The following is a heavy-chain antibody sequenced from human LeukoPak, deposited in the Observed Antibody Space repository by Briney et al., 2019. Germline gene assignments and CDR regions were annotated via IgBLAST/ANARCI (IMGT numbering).Heavy chain of an antibody. D-gene: IGHD2-2*01. J-gene: IGHJ4*02. Sequence: PSQTLSLTCTVSGGSISSGSYYWSWIRQPAGKGLEWIGRIYASGSTNYNPSLKSRVTISVNTSKNQFSLKLSSVTAADTAVYKYGGPDYWGQGTLVTVSS. V-gene: IGHV4-61*02. CDR2: IYASGST. CDR3: GGPDY. CDR1: GGSISSGSYY.